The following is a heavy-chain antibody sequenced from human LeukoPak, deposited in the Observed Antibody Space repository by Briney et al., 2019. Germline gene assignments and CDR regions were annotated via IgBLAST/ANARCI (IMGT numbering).Heavy chain of an antibody. Sequence: QAGGSLRLSCVASGFTFSRFNMHWVRQAPGKGLEWVALIWYDGTDTYYADAVKGRFTISRDDSKNTVYLQMNSLRAEDTAVYYCAKSPYGAGDIFDFWGQGTLVTVSS. CDR2: IWYDGTDT. CDR1: GFTFSRFN. V-gene: IGHV3-33*06. J-gene: IGHJ4*02. D-gene: IGHD2-15*01. CDR3: AKSPYGAGDIFDF.